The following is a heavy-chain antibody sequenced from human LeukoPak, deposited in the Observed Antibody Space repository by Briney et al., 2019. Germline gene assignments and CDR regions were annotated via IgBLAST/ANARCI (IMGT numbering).Heavy chain of an antibody. D-gene: IGHD6-13*01. CDR1: GFTFTNFW. V-gene: IGHV3-7*01. Sequence: GGSLRLSCAASGFTFTNFWMTWVRQSLGKGLEWVANINRDGTKTTYVDSVKGRFTISRDNAKNSLFLHMSSLRAEDTAVYYCATAPAAADSSWGQGTLVAVSS. CDR2: INRDGTKT. J-gene: IGHJ5*02. CDR3: ATAPAAADSS.